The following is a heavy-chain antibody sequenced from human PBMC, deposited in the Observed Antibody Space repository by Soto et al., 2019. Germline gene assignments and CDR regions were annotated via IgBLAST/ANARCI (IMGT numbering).Heavy chain of an antibody. CDR2: IWYDGSNK. CDR1: GFTFSSYG. Sequence: GGSLRLSCAASGFTFSSYGMHWVRQAPGKGLEWVAVIWYDGSNKYYADSVKGRFTISRDNSKNTLYLQMNSLRAEDTAVYYCARDEGSSSGEGYYYYYYMDVWGKGTTVTVSS. J-gene: IGHJ6*03. V-gene: IGHV3-33*01. D-gene: IGHD6-6*01. CDR3: ARDEGSSSGEGYYYYYYMDV.